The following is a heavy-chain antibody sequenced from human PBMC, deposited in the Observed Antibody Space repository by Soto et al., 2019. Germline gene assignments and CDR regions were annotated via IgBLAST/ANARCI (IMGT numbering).Heavy chain of an antibody. Sequence: ASVKVSCKVSGYTLTELSMHWVRQAPGKGLEWMGGFDPEDGETIYAKKFQGRVAMTEDTSTDTAYMELSSLRSEDTAVYYCATALGIAAAGIEGSFDYWGQGTLVTVSS. J-gene: IGHJ4*02. D-gene: IGHD6-13*01. V-gene: IGHV1-24*01. CDR2: FDPEDGET. CDR1: GYTLTELS. CDR3: ATALGIAAAGIEGSFDY.